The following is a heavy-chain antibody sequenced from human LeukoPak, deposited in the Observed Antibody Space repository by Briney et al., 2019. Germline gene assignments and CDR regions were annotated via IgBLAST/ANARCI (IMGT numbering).Heavy chain of an antibody. V-gene: IGHV3-73*01. CDR3: SRTSDAAWYFDL. D-gene: IGHD6-25*01. CDR2: VRSKDNGYAT. J-gene: IGHJ2*01. CDR1: GFTFSGSA. Sequence: GGSLRLSCAASGFTFSGSAMRWVRQASGKGLEWVARVRSKDNGYATSYSASVRGRLTISRDDSKNMAYPQMDSLKTEDTAVYFCSRTSDAAWYFDLWGRGTLVTVSS.